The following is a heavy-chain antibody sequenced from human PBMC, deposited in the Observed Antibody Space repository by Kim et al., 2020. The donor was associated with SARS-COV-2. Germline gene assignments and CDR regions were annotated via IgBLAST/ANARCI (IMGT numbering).Heavy chain of an antibody. CDR3: VRSRGAGRGFKA. Sequence: ASVKVSCKASGYIFTSDGISWVRQAPGQGLEWMGWISPLNGKTKFAQRFQGRVIMTRDTSTNTSYMELRSRTSDATAGSFCVRSRGAGRGFKAWGQGTL. CDR1: GYIFTSDG. V-gene: IGHV1-18*01. J-gene: IGHJ5*02. D-gene: IGHD3-10*01. CDR2: ISPLNGKT.